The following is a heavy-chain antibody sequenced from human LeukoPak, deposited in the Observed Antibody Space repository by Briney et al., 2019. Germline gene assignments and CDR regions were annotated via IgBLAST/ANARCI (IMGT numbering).Heavy chain of an antibody. J-gene: IGHJ6*02. V-gene: IGHV3-33*01. CDR3: ARSEGTKYGMDV. Sequence: GGSLRLSSAASGFTFKMYNMHWVRQAPGKGVEWVAAIWFDGSNKCSVDSVKGRFTISSVNSKNMFFVQMNSLRAEDTAIYCCARSEGTKYGMDVWGQGTTVTVSS. CDR2: IWFDGSNK. D-gene: IGHD3-10*01. CDR1: GFTFKMYN.